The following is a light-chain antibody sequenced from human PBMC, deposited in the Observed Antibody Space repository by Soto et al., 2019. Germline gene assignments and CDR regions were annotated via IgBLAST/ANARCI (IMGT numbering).Light chain of an antibody. CDR1: QGISNY. J-gene: IGKJ3*01. CDR3: QKYNSVPL. V-gene: IGKV1-27*01. Sequence: DIQMTQSPSSLSASVGDRVTITCRASQGISNYIAWYQQKPGKAPKLLIYAASTLQSGVPTRFSSSISGTDFTLTISSLHPEDVATYSCQKYNSVPLFGPGTKVDIK. CDR2: AAS.